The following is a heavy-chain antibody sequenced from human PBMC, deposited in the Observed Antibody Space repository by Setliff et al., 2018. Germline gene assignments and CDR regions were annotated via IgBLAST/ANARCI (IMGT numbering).Heavy chain of an antibody. CDR3: ATERGLVVSATDYYYYMDV. D-gene: IGHD2-15*01. CDR1: GYTFTGYY. CDR2: INPNTGGT. V-gene: IGHV1-2*02. J-gene: IGHJ6*03. Sequence: ASVKVSCKASGYTFTGYYMHWVRQAPGQGLEWMGWINPNTGGTNYAQKFQGRVTMTRDTSISTAYMELSSLRSEDTAIYYCATERGLVVSATDYYYYMDVWGKGTTVTVSS.